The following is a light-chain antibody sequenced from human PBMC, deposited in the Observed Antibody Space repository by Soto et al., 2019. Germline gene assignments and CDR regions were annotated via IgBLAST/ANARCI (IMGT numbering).Light chain of an antibody. CDR3: QQYGSSSYT. V-gene: IGKV3-20*01. CDR1: QSVSSSY. J-gene: IGKJ2*01. Sequence: EIVLTKSPGPLSLSPGERATLSCRASQSVSSSYLAWYQQKPGQAPRLLIYGASSRATGIPDRFSGSGSGTDVTLTISRLEPEDFAVYYCQQYGSSSYTFGQGTKLEIK. CDR2: GAS.